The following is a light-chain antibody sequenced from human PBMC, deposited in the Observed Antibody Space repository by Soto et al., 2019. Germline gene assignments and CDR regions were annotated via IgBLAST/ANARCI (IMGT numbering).Light chain of an antibody. CDR1: QSVRSNY. J-gene: IGKJ2*01. CDR2: GAF. V-gene: IGKV3-20*01. CDR3: QHYYGSPRT. Sequence: DTVLTQSPSAVSLYPGERVTLSCPTSQSVRSNYSSWQQQKPDQAPRLVDDGAFNRANGIPDRFSGSGSGTDFTLTISGLKPEDSAVYYCQHYYGSPRTFGQGTKLEI.